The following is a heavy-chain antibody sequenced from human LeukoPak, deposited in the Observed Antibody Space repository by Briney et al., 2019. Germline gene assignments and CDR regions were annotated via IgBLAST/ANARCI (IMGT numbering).Heavy chain of an antibody. CDR2: IYPGDSAA. D-gene: IGHD3-9*01. CDR1: GYSYVSYW. CDR3: ATVDLLTGYVFDY. V-gene: IGHV5-51*01. Sequence: GESLKISCKGSGYSYVSYWVAWVRQMPGKGLEWMGIIYPGDSAATYSPSFQGQVSLSVDKSINTAYLQWSSLKASDTAVYYCATVDLLTGYVFDYWGQGTLATVSS. J-gene: IGHJ4*02.